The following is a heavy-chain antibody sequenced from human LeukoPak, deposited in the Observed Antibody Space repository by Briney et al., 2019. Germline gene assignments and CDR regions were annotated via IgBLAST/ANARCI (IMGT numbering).Heavy chain of an antibody. CDR2: FSATDGSA. CDR3: ARAKIAAAGTGAFDV. Sequence: GGSLRLACAASGFTFSSYAMTWVRQAPGKGLEWVSAFSATDGSAQYAESVEGRFTISRDNSKNTLFLQMNSLGAEDTALYYCARAKIAAAGTGAFDVWGQGTLVTVSS. J-gene: IGHJ3*01. V-gene: IGHV3-23*01. CDR1: GFTFSSYA. D-gene: IGHD6-13*01.